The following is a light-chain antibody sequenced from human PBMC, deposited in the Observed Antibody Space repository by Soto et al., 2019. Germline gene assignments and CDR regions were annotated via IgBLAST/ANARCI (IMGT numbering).Light chain of an antibody. CDR1: QSVLYNVNNKNH. CDR2: WAS. CDR3: QQSYSNTWL. V-gene: IGKV4-1*01. Sequence: DIVMTQSPDSLAVSLGERTTINCKSSQSVLYNVNNKNHLGWYRQKPGQPPKLLIYWASTREFGVPDRFSGSEYGPDFTLTISSLQAEDVAIYYCQQSYSNTWLFGQGTRVESK. J-gene: IGKJ1*01.